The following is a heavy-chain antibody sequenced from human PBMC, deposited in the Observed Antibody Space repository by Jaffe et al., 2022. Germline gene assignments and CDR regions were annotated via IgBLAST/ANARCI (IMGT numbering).Heavy chain of an antibody. J-gene: IGHJ4*02. CDR1: GFTFSDHY. Sequence: EVQLVESGGGLVQPGGSLRITCATSGFTFSDHYIDWVRQTPGKGLEWVGRTRNKVRGYSTDYAASVKGRFTISRDDSTNSVYLQMNSLKTEDTAVYYCATAPDSFAYWGQGTLVTVSS. CDR2: TRNKVRGYST. D-gene: IGHD4-4*01. V-gene: IGHV3-72*01. CDR3: ATAPDSFAY.